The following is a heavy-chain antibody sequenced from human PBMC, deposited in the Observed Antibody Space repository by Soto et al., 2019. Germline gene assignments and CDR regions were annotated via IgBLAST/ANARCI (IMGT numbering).Heavy chain of an antibody. J-gene: IGHJ6*02. D-gene: IGHD2-15*01. CDR1: GFTFSSYD. CDR2: IGTAGDT. Sequence: GSLRLSCAASGFTFSSYDMHWVRQATGKGLEWVSAIGTAGDTYYPGSVKGRFTISRENAKNSLYLQMNSLRAEDTAVYYCAKDRKLVSGYCCMVVCGQGTTVTVSS. CDR3: AKDRKLVSGYCCMVV. V-gene: IGHV3-13*01.